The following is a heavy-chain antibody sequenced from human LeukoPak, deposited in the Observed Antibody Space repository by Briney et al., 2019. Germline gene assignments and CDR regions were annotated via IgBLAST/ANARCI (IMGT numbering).Heavy chain of an antibody. CDR2: IRFDGGDK. Sequence: GGSLRLSCAASGFTFTYFGMHWVRQAPGKGLEWVAFIRFDGGDKYYAGSVKGRFTISRDNSRNTLYLQMNSLRPEDTALYYCAKEWYVGSPPDYWGQGTQVTVSS. V-gene: IGHV3-30*02. D-gene: IGHD3-10*01. CDR1: GFTFTYFG. CDR3: AKEWYVGSPPDY. J-gene: IGHJ4*02.